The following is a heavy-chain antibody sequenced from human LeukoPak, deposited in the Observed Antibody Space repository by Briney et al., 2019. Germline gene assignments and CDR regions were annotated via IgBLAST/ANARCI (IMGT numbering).Heavy chain of an antibody. CDR3: ARGYSSSLFFDY. CDR1: GGSISSYY. Sequence: SETLSLTCTVSGGSISSYYWRWIRQPAGKGLEWIGRIYTSGSTNYNPSLKSRVTMSVDTSKNQFSLKLSSVTAADTAVYYCARGYSSSLFFDYWGQGTLVTVSS. V-gene: IGHV4-4*07. CDR2: IYTSGST. J-gene: IGHJ4*02. D-gene: IGHD6-13*01.